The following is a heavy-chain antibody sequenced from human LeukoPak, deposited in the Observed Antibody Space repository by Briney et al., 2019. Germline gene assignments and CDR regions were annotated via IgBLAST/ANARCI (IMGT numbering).Heavy chain of an antibody. D-gene: IGHD3-10*01. V-gene: IGHV3-9*01. CDR3: ARDPMIRGVRVNWFDP. Sequence: GRSLRLSCVASGFPFDDYGMFWVRQSPGKGLEWVSSISWNSGIIDYADSVKGRFTISRDNAKNSLYLQMNSLRAEDTAVYYCARDPMIRGVRVNWFDPWGQGTLVTVSS. J-gene: IGHJ5*02. CDR2: ISWNSGII. CDR1: GFPFDDYG.